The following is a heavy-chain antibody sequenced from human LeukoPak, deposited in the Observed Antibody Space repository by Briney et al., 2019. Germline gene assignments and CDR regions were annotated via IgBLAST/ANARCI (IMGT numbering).Heavy chain of an antibody. CDR2: IKQDGSEK. V-gene: IGHV3-7*03. J-gene: IGHJ4*02. D-gene: IGHD6-13*01. CDR3: AKRKYSSSWYLDY. CDR1: GFTFSSYW. Sequence: GGSLRLSCAASGFTFSSYWMSWVRQAPGKGLEWVANIKQDGSEKYYVDSVKGRFTISRDNAKNSLYLQMNSLRAEDTAVYYCAKRKYSSSWYLDYWGQGTLVTVSS.